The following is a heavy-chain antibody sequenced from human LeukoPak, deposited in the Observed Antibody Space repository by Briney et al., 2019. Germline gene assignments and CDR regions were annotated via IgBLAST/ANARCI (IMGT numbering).Heavy chain of an antibody. D-gene: IGHD3-10*01. Sequence: GGSLRLSCAASGFTFNNYAMNWVRQAPGKGLEWVSGISGSGDSTHYADSVKGRFTISRDNSKNTLYMQMNSLRAEDTAAYYCAKGSPYGSGSYFCDMDVWGQGTTVTVSS. CDR3: AKGSPYGSGSYFCDMDV. V-gene: IGHV3-23*01. J-gene: IGHJ6*02. CDR2: ISGSGDST. CDR1: GFTFNNYA.